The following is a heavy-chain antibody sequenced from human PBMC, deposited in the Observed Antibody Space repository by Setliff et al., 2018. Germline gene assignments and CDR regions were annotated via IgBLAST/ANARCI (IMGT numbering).Heavy chain of an antibody. Sequence: ASVKVSCKASGYTFTSYYMYWVRQVPGQGPEWMGTINTGGGSASIVDQFQGRVTMTRDTFTNTVFMELRSLRSDDTAMFYCARVVYYASGSSLSYGMDVWGQGTAVTVSS. V-gene: IGHV1-46*01. CDR3: ARVVYYASGSSLSYGMDV. CDR2: INTGGGSA. J-gene: IGHJ6*02. D-gene: IGHD3-10*01. CDR1: GYTFTSYY.